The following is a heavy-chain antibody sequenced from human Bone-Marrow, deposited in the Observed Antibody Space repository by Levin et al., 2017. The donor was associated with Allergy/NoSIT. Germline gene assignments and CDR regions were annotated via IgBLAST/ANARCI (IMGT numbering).Heavy chain of an antibody. CDR2: IWYDGSNK. Sequence: GESLKISCAASGFTFSSYGMHWVRQAPGKGLEWVAVIWYDGSNKYYADSVKGRFTISRDNSKNTLYLQMNSLRAEDTAVYYCARDKAMVRGANCHKNITSPITSECYYGMDVWGQGTTVTVSS. CDR3: ARDKAMVRGANCHKNITSPITSECYYGMDV. CDR1: GFTFSSYG. J-gene: IGHJ6*02. V-gene: IGHV3-33*01. D-gene: IGHD3-10*01.